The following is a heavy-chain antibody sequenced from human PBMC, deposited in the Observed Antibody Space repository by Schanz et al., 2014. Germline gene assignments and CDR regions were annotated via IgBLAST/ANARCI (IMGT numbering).Heavy chain of an antibody. CDR1: GFIFSNYG. Sequence: QVQLVESGGGVVQRGGSLRLSCAASGFIFSNYGMHWVRQAPGKGLEWVAFIWSDGSRTYHAESVKGRFTISRDNSRNTLYLQMDSLRDEDTALYYCAKVVASGPTTGPFDPWGLGTLVTVSS. CDR3: AKVVASGPTTGPFDP. J-gene: IGHJ5*02. CDR2: IWSDGSRT. D-gene: IGHD1-26*01. V-gene: IGHV3-30*02.